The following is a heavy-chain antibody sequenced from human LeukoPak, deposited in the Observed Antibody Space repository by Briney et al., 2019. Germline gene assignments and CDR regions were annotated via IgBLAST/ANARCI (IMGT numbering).Heavy chain of an antibody. Sequence: PGGSLRLSCAASGFTFSSYSMNWVRQAPGKGLEWVSSISTGSSFIYYADSVKGRFTISRDIAKNSLYLQMNSLRDEDTAVYYCARTDYYDKSIDYWGQGTLVTVSS. CDR1: GFTFSSYS. CDR2: ISTGSSFI. V-gene: IGHV3-21*01. CDR3: ARTDYYDKSIDY. J-gene: IGHJ4*02. D-gene: IGHD3-22*01.